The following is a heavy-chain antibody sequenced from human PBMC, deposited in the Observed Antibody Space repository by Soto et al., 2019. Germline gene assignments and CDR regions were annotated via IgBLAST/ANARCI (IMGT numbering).Heavy chain of an antibody. CDR1: GLTFSLYA. J-gene: IGHJ6*02. CDR3: AKDPGYSNYYGIDV. Sequence: EVQLLESGGGLVQPGGSLRLSCAASGLTFSLYAMTWVRQAPGKGLEWVSAISGSGSSTYYADSVKGRFTTSRDNSKNTLFLQMDSLRAEDTAVYYCAKDPGYSNYYGIDVWGQGTTVNVSS. D-gene: IGHD4-4*01. V-gene: IGHV3-23*01. CDR2: ISGSGSST.